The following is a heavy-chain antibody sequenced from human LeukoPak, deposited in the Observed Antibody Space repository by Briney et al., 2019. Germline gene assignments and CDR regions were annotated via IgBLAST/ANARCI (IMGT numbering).Heavy chain of an antibody. D-gene: IGHD6-19*01. V-gene: IGHV3-7*01. CDR3: ARDEVQQWLVHYYYGMDV. Sequence: PGGSLRLSCAASGFTFSSYSMNWVRQAPGKGLEWVANIKQDGSEKYYVDSVKGRFTISRDNAKNSLYLQMNSLRAEDTAVYYCARDEVQQWLVHYYYGMDVWGQGTTVTVSS. J-gene: IGHJ6*02. CDR2: IKQDGSEK. CDR1: GFTFSSYS.